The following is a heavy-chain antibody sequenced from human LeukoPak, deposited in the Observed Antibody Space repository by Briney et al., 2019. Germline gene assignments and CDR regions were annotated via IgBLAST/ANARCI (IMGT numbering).Heavy chain of an antibody. J-gene: IGHJ6*02. V-gene: IGHV4-34*01. CDR3: ARGWNVAPLYYYYGMDV. CDR2: INHSGST. Sequence: SETLSLTCAVYGGSFSGYYWSWIRQPPGKGLEWIGEINHSGSTNYNPSLKSRVTISVDTSKNQFSLKLSSVTAADTAVYYCARGWNVAPLYYYYGMDVWGQGTTVTVSS. D-gene: IGHD1-1*01. CDR1: GGSFSGYY.